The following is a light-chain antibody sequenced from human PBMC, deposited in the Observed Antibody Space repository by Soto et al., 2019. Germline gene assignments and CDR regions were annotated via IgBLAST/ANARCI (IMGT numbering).Light chain of an antibody. CDR3: QQYNNCPFPPWT. CDR1: QSVSSN. CDR2: GAS. J-gene: IGKJ1*01. Sequence: EIVMTQSPATLSVSPGERATLSCGASQSVSSNLAWYKQKPGQAPRLLIYGASTRATGIPARFSGSWCGTQSTLPISSLQSEDFAVYYCQQYNNCPFPPWTFGQGTKVEIK. V-gene: IGKV3-15*01.